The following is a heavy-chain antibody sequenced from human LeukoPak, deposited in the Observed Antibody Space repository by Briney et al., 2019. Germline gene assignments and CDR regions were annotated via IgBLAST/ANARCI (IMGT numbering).Heavy chain of an antibody. CDR1: GFTFSNYG. Sequence: GGSLRLSCAASGFTFSNYGMHWVRQAPGKGLEWVAFIRYDGSNKYYADSVKGRFTISRDNSKNTLYLQMNSLRAEDTAEYYCAKKKRETAMVYFDYWGQGTLVTVSS. D-gene: IGHD5-18*01. CDR2: IRYDGSNK. J-gene: IGHJ4*02. V-gene: IGHV3-30*02. CDR3: AKKKRETAMVYFDY.